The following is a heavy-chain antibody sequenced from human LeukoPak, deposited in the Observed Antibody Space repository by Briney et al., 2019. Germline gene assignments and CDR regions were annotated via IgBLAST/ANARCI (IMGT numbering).Heavy chain of an antibody. CDR1: GYTLTGYY. CDR3: ARFERRDGYNYGDY. Sequence: GASVKVSCKASGYTLTGYYMHWVRQAPGQGLEWMGWINPNRGGTNYAQKFQGRVTMTRDTSISTAYMELSRLRSDDTAVYYCARFERRDGYNYGDYWGQGTLVTVSS. J-gene: IGHJ4*02. CDR2: INPNRGGT. V-gene: IGHV1-2*02. D-gene: IGHD5-24*01.